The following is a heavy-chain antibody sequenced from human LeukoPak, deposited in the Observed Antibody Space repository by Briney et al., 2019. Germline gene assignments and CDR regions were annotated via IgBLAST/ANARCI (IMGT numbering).Heavy chain of an antibody. CDR1: GLTFSSYG. CDR2: IRYDGSNK. J-gene: IGHJ4*02. D-gene: IGHD5-24*01. Sequence: HPGGSLRLSCAASGLTFSSYGMHWVRQAPGKGLEWVAFIRYDGSNKYYADSVKGRFTISRDNSKNTLYLQMNSLRAEDTAVYYCAKVQDGYNFGSDYWGQGTLVTVSS. CDR3: AKVQDGYNFGSDY. V-gene: IGHV3-30*02.